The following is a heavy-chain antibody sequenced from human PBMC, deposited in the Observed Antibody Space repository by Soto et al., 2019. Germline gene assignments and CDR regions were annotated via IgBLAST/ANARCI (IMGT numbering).Heavy chain of an antibody. Sequence: QVQLVQSGAEVKKPGSSVKVSCKASGGTFSSYAISWVRQAPGQGLEWMGGIIPIFGTANYAQKFQGRVTITADXXTXTXXMELSSLRSEDTAVYYCARGGDYYDSSGYYYGLDYWGQGTLVTVSS. CDR2: IIPIFGTA. CDR3: ARGGDYYDSSGYYYGLDY. CDR1: GGTFSSYA. J-gene: IGHJ4*02. D-gene: IGHD3-22*01. V-gene: IGHV1-69*12.